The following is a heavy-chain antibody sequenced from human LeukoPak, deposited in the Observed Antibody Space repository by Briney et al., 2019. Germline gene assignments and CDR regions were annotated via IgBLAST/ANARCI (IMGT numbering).Heavy chain of an antibody. D-gene: IGHD3-10*01. CDR1: GFTFSSYW. CDR3: ARDQLWLYGRTSYYYYFYMDV. CDR2: IKQDGSEE. J-gene: IGHJ6*03. Sequence: GGSLRLSCAASGFTFSSYWMGWVRQAPGKGLEWVANIKQDGSEEYYVDSVKGRFTISRDNAKNLLYLQVNSLRAEDTAVYYCARDQLWLYGRTSYYYYFYMDVWGTGTTVAVSS. V-gene: IGHV3-7*01.